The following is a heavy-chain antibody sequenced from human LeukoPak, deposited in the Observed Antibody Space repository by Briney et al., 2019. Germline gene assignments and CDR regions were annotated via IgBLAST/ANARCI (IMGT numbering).Heavy chain of an antibody. Sequence: PWGSLRLSCAASGFTFSSYAMSWVRQAPGKGLEWVSAISGSGGSTYYADSVKGRFTISRDNSKNTLYLQMNSLRGEDTAVYYCARGGSYLSAFDIWGQGTMVTVSS. J-gene: IGHJ3*02. CDR3: ARGGSYLSAFDI. V-gene: IGHV3-23*01. D-gene: IGHD1-26*01. CDR2: ISGSGGST. CDR1: GFTFSSYA.